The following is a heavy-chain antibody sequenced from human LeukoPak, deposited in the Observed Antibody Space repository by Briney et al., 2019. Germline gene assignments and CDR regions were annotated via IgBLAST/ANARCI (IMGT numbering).Heavy chain of an antibody. D-gene: IGHD3-3*01. Sequence: GGSLRLPCAASGFSVSGNYMSWVRQAPGKGLEWVSVIYAVGTTYYADSVKGRFTISRDTSRNALYLQMNSLRVDDTAVYYCTRGPEWSRPVGDACDIWGQGTMVTVSS. J-gene: IGHJ3*02. CDR3: TRGPEWSRPVGDACDI. CDR2: IYAVGTT. V-gene: IGHV3-53*01. CDR1: GFSVSGNY.